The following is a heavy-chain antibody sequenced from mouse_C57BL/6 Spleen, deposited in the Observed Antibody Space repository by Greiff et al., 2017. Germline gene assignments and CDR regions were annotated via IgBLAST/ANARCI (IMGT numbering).Heavy chain of an antibody. V-gene: IGHV5-6*02. D-gene: IGHD3-3*01. Sequence: DVQLVESGGDLVKPGGSLKLSCAASGFTFSSYGMSWVRQTPDKRLEWVATISSGGSYTYYPDSVKGRFTISRDNAKNTLYLQMSSLKSEDTAMYYCARRGIREYAMDYWGQGTSVTVSS. CDR1: GFTFSSYG. CDR2: ISSGGSYT. J-gene: IGHJ4*01. CDR3: ARRGIREYAMDY.